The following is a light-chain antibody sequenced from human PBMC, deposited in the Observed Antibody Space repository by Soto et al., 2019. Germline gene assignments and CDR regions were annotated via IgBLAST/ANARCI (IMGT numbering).Light chain of an antibody. V-gene: IGLV2-14*01. Sequence: QSPLTQPASVSGTPGQSITISCTGTSSDVGGYNYVSWYQQHPGKAPKLMIYEVSNRPSGVSNRFSGSKSGNTASLTISGLQAEDEADYYCSSYTRSSTRVFGGGTKLTVL. CDR1: SSDVGGYNY. CDR2: EVS. J-gene: IGLJ3*02. CDR3: SSYTRSSTRV.